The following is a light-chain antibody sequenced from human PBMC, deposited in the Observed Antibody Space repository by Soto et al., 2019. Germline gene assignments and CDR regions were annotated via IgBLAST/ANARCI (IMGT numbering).Light chain of an antibody. CDR1: DTINIY. CDR2: DAS. CDR3: QQYGSSPLT. V-gene: IGKV3-11*01. J-gene: IGKJ4*01. Sequence: VVLTQSLATLSLSPGERATLSCRASDTINIYLAWYQQKPGQAPRLLIYDASNRATGIPARFSGSGSGTDFTLTISSLEPEDLAVYYCQQYGSSPLTFGGGTKVEIK.